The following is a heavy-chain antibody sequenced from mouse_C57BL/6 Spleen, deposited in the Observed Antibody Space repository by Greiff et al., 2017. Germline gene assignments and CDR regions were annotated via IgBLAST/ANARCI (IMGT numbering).Heavy chain of an antibody. CDR3: TREKAYDEAWFAY. D-gene: IGHD2-12*01. CDR1: GYTFTDYE. V-gene: IGHV1-15*01. CDR2: IDPETGGT. Sequence: QVQLQQSGAELVRPGASVTLSCKASGYTFTDYEMHWVKQTPVHGLEWIGAIDPETGGTAYNQKFTGKAILTADKSSSTAYMELRSLTSEDSAVYYCTREKAYDEAWFAYWGQGTLVTVSA. J-gene: IGHJ3*01.